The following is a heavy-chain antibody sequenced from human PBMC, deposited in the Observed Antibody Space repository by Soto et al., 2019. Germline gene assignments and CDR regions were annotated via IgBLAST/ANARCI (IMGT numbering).Heavy chain of an antibody. V-gene: IGHV1-46*01. Sequence: QVQLVQSGAELKNPGASVKVACKASGYKFTTYFIHWVRQAPGQGLEWMGMIHPSGDTGYAQKFRGKVTVTIDTPTTTAYMELRNLTSEDTAVYFSVRGYCTTSPCSGDFQFWGQGTLVTVSS. J-gene: IGHJ1*01. CDR1: GYKFTTYF. CDR2: IHPSGDT. CDR3: VRGYCTTSPCSGDFQF. D-gene: IGHD2-15*01.